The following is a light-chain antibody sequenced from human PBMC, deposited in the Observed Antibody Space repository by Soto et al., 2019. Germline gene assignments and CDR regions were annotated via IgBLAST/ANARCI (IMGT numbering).Light chain of an antibody. CDR3: CSYAGNGAWV. J-gene: IGLJ3*02. Sequence: QSVMTQPPSVSAAPGQKVTISCSGSSSNIGGNSVSWYQQLPGTAPKLIIFEVNRRPSGVSDRFSGSKSGNTASLTISGLQAEDEGDFFCCSYAGNGAWVFGGGTKLTVL. CDR2: EVN. CDR1: SSNIGGNS. V-gene: IGLV1-51*01.